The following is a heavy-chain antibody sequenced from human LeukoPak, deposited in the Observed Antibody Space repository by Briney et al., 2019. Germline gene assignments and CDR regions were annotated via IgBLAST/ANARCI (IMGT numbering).Heavy chain of an antibody. CDR3: ARRNPLYDAFDI. Sequence: KCGESLKISCKGSGYSFTNYWIVWVRQMPGKGLEWMGIIYPGDSDTRYSPSLQGQVTISADKSISTAYLQWSSLKASDTAVYYCARRNPLYDAFDIWGQGTLVTVSS. D-gene: IGHD1-14*01. V-gene: IGHV5-51*01. J-gene: IGHJ3*02. CDR2: IYPGDSDT. CDR1: GYSFTNYW.